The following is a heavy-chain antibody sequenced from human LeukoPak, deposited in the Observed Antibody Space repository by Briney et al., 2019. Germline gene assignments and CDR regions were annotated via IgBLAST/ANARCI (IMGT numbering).Heavy chain of an antibody. CDR2: ISSSSSYI. CDR3: ARYTSNVVGKRHYFDY. D-gene: IGHD1-26*01. J-gene: IGHJ4*02. Sequence: GGSLRLSCAASGFTFSSYEMNWVRQAPGKGLEWVSSISSSSSYIYYADSVKGRFTISRDNAKNSLYLQMNSLRAEDTAVYYCARYTSNVVGKRHYFDYWGQGTLVTVSS. CDR1: GFTFSSYE. V-gene: IGHV3-21*01.